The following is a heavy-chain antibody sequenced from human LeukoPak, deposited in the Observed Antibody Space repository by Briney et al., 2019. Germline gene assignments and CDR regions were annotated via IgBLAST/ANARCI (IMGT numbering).Heavy chain of an antibody. CDR2: IIHSEST. V-gene: IGHV4-34*01. Sequence: SETLSLTCAVYGGSFSGYYWSWIRQPPGKGLEWNGEIIHSESTNYNPYLKSRVTISVDTYKNQFSLKLSSVTAADTAVYYCARGLLLGYCSRTSCYSGMDVWGQGTTVTVSS. CDR3: ARGLLLGYCSRTSCYSGMDV. J-gene: IGHJ6*02. CDR1: GGSFSGYY. D-gene: IGHD2-2*01.